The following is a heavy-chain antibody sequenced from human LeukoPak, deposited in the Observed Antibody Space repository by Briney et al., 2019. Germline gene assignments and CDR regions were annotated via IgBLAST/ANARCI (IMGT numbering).Heavy chain of an antibody. D-gene: IGHD1-26*01. CDR1: GGSISSYY. CDR2: IYYSGST. CDR3: ATSRSGSYYFDY. Sequence: SETLSLTCTVSGGSISSYYWSWIRQPPGKGLEWIGYIYYSGSTNYNPSLKSRVTISVDTSKNQFSLKLSSVTAADTAAYYCATSRSGSYYFDYWGQGTLVTVSS. J-gene: IGHJ4*02. V-gene: IGHV4-59*01.